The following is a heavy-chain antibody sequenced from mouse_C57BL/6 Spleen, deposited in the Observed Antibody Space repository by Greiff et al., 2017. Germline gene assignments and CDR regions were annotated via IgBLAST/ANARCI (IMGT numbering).Heavy chain of an antibody. J-gene: IGHJ4*01. D-gene: IGHD2-1*01. Sequence: DVKLVESEGGLVQPGSSMKLSCTASGFTFSDYYMAWVRQVPEKGLEWVANINYDGSSTYYLDSLKSRFIISRDNAKNILYLQMSSLKSVDTATYYCARFYYGNYYAMDYWGQGTSVTVSS. V-gene: IGHV5-16*01. CDR1: GFTFSDYY. CDR3: ARFYYGNYYAMDY. CDR2: INYDGSST.